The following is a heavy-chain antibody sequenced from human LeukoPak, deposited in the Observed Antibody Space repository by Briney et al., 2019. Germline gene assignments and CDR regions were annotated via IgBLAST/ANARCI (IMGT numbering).Heavy chain of an antibody. D-gene: IGHD1-26*01. J-gene: IGHJ4*02. V-gene: IGHV3-30*18. CDR1: GFTFSSYG. CDR2: ISYDGSNK. CDR3: AKDWGQTWELPTDY. Sequence: GGSLRLSCAASGFTFSSYGMPWVRQAPGKGLEWVAVISYDGSNKYYADSVKGRFTISRDNSKNTLYLQMNSLRAEDTAVYYCAKDWGQTWELPTDYWGQGTLVTVSS.